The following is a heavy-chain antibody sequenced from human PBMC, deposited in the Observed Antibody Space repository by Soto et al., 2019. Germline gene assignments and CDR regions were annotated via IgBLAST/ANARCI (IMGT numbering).Heavy chain of an antibody. D-gene: IGHD2-8*02. V-gene: IGHV4-34*01. CDR1: GGSFSAYD. CDR3: ARDKITGLFDY. CDR2: INHSGST. Sequence: QVQLQQWGAGLLKPSETLSLTCAVYGGSFSAYDWTWIRQPPGTGLEWIGEINHSGSTNYNPSLKSRVTISVDTSKYQFSLKLTSVTPADTAVYYCARDKITGLFDYWGQGTLVTVSS. J-gene: IGHJ4*02.